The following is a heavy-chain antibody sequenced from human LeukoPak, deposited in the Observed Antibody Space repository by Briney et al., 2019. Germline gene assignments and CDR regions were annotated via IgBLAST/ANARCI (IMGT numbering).Heavy chain of an antibody. J-gene: IGHJ6*02. CDR3: ARLPTYYYYGMDV. V-gene: IGHV3-53*01. CDR1: GFTVSSNY. D-gene: IGHD4-11*01. Sequence: GGSLRLSCAASGFTVSSNYMSCVRQAPGKGLEWVSVIYSGGSTYYADSVKDRFTISRDNSKNTLYLQMNSLRAEDTAVYYCARLPTYYYYGMDVWGQGTTVTVSS. CDR2: IYSGGST.